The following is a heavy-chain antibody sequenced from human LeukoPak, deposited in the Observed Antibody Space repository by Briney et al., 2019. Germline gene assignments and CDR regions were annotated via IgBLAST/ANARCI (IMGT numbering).Heavy chain of an antibody. J-gene: IGHJ5*02. CDR3: ASVGDYGSGSWFDP. D-gene: IGHD3-10*01. Sequence: SETLSLTCTVSGGSISSYYWSWIRQPPGKGLEWVAYIYYTGSTNYNPSLKSRVTISVDTSKNQFSLKLSSVTAADTAVYYCASVGDYGSGSWFDPWGQGTLVTVSS. CDR1: GGSISSYY. CDR2: IYYTGST. V-gene: IGHV4-59*01.